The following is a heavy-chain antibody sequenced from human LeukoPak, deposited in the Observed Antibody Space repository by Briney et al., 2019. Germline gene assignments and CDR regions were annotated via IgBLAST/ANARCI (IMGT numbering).Heavy chain of an antibody. J-gene: IGHJ4*02. CDR2: IHQSGST. D-gene: IGHD1-1*01. CDR1: GDSVSRSY. Sequence: SETLSVTCTVPGDSVSRSYWNWIRQPPGKGPGWIGYIHQSGSTNNNPSLRSRVTMSVDTSRNQFSLDLISVTAADTAVYYCARWNDGNHHFDCWGQGTLVTVSA. V-gene: IGHV4-59*02. CDR3: ARWNDGNHHFDC.